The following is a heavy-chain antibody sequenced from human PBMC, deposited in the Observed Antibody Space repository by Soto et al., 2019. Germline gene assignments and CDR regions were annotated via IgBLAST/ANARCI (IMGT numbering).Heavy chain of an antibody. D-gene: IGHD3-9*01. CDR3: ARARGSQIDILTGYYRGKGYFDY. Sequence: PGGSLRLSCAASGFTFSSYWMSWVRQAPGKGLECVANIKQDGSEKYYVDSVKGRFTISRDNAKNSLYLQMNSLRAEDTAVYYCARARGSQIDILTGYYRGKGYFDYWGQGTLVTVSS. J-gene: IGHJ4*02. V-gene: IGHV3-7*03. CDR1: GFTFSSYW. CDR2: IKQDGSEK.